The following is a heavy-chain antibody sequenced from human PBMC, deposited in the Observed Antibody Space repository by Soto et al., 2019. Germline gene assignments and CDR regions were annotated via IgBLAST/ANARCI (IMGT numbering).Heavy chain of an antibody. CDR2: INPSGGST. J-gene: IGHJ6*02. D-gene: IGHD2-15*01. CDR3: ARVDRGCSLFYYYYGMVV. Sequence: ASVKVSCKASGYTFTSYYMHWVRQAPGQGLEWMGIINPSGGSTSYAQKFQGRVTMTRDTSTSTVYMELSSLRSEDTAVYYCARVDRGCSLFYYYYGMVVWGQGTTVTVSS. V-gene: IGHV1-46*01. CDR1: GYTFTSYY.